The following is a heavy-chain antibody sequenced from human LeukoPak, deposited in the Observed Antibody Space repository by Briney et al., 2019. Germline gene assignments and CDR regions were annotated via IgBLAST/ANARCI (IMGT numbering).Heavy chain of an antibody. V-gene: IGHV4-39*07. J-gene: IGHJ6*03. CDR1: GGSISSSSYY. CDR2: FYYSGST. Sequence: PSETLSLTCTVSGGSISSSSYYWGWIRQPPGKGLEWIGSFYYSGSTYYNEPLKSRVTVFGDTSKNQFSLKLSSVTAADTAVYYCARGVHYYGSGSYHIPLLNYYMDVWGKGTTVTVSS. D-gene: IGHD3-10*01. CDR3: ARGVHYYGSGSYHIPLLNYYMDV.